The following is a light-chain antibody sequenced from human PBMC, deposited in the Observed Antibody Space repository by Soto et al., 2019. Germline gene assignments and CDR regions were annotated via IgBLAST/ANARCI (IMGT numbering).Light chain of an antibody. Sequence: QSVLTQPPSASGAPGQRVTISCTGSSSNIGAGYDVHCYQQPPGTAPKLLINSNSHRPSGVPDRFSGSKSGTSASLAISGLQAEDEADYYCQSYDGSLSGVVFGGGTKLTVL. CDR1: SSNIGAGYD. V-gene: IGLV1-40*01. CDR3: QSYDGSLSGVV. CDR2: SNS. J-gene: IGLJ2*01.